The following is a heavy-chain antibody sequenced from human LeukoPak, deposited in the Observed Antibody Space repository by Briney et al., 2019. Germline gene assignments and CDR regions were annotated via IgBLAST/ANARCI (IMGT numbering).Heavy chain of an antibody. Sequence: SETLSLTCTVSGVSISSSYSYWGWIRQPPGMGLEWIGSIYYTGNTYYNAPLKSQVSISIYTSKNQFSLKLTSVTAADTAVYYCARQTGSGLFILPGGQGTLVTVSS. V-gene: IGHV4-39*01. CDR2: IYYTGNT. CDR1: GVSISSSYSY. D-gene: IGHD3/OR15-3a*01. CDR3: ARQTGSGLFILP. J-gene: IGHJ4*02.